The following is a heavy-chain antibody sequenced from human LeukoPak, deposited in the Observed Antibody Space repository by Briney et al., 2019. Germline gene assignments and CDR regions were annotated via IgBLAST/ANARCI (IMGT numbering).Heavy chain of an antibody. D-gene: IGHD4-17*01. CDR1: GFTFSSYA. V-gene: IGHV3-23*01. CDR2: ISGSGGST. J-gene: IGHJ4*02. CDR3: ARAQYGDYALFDY. Sequence: GGSLGLSCAASGFTFSSYAMSWVRQAPGKGLEWVSAISGSGGSTYYADSVKGRFTISRDNSKNTLYLQMNSLRAEDTAVYYCARAQYGDYALFDYWGQGTLVTVSS.